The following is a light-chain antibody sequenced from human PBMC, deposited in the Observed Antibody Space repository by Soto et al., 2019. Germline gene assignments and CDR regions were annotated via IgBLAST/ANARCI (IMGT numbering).Light chain of an antibody. Sequence: QAVVTQPPSASGTPGQRVAISCSGSRSNIGSNTVNWYQQLPGTAPKLLIYNNQRPSGVPDRISGSKSGTSASLAISGLQSEDEADYYCAAWDDSLNNWVFGGGTKLTVL. CDR3: AAWDDSLNNWV. V-gene: IGLV1-44*01. J-gene: IGLJ3*02. CDR2: NN. CDR1: RSNIGSNT.